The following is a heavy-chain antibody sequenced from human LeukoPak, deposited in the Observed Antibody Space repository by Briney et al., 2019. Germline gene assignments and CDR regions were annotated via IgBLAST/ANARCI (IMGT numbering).Heavy chain of an antibody. CDR3: ARVKSPTFDCSSTSCYLQYYYYYYGMDV. Sequence: ASVKVSCKASGYAFTGYYMHWVRQAPGQGLEWMGRINPNSGGTNYAQKFQGRVTMTRDTSISTAYMELSRPRSDDTAVYYCARVKSPTFDCSSTSCYLQYYYYYYGMDVWGQGTTVTVSS. V-gene: IGHV1-2*06. CDR1: GYAFTGYY. CDR2: INPNSGGT. D-gene: IGHD2-2*01. J-gene: IGHJ6*02.